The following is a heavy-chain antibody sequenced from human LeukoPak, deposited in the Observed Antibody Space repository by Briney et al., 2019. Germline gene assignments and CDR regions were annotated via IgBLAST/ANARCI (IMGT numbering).Heavy chain of an antibody. D-gene: IGHD3-10*01. CDR3: ARVGAGITMVRGVIIRDHYFDY. CDR2: INHSGST. V-gene: IGHV4-39*07. Sequence: KSSETLSLTCTVSGGSISSGGYSWSWIRQPPGKGLEWIGEINHSGSTNYNPSLKSRVTISVDTSKNQFSLKLSSVTAADTAVYYCARVGAGITMVRGVIIRDHYFDYWGQGTLVTVSS. J-gene: IGHJ4*02. CDR1: GGSISSGGYS.